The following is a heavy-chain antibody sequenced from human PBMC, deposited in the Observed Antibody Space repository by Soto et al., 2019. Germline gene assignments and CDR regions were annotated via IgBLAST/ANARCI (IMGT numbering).Heavy chain of an antibody. CDR2: ISGSGGTI. CDR3: VKVMGSGWYFHY. D-gene: IGHD6-19*01. CDR1: GFTFSDFA. J-gene: IGHJ4*02. V-gene: IGHV3-23*01. Sequence: EVQVLESGGGLVQPGESLRLSCAASGFTFSDFAMSWVRQAPGKGLEWVSSISGSGGTIYYADSVKGRFTISRDNSKNTLYLQMETLRADDTAIYYCVKVMGSGWYFHYWGQGTLVTVSS.